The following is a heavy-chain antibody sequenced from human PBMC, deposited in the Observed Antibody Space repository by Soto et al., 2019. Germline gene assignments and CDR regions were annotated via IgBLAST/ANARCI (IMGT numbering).Heavy chain of an antibody. V-gene: IGHV1-69*01. J-gene: IGHJ6*02. D-gene: IGHD3-9*01. CDR1: GGTFSSYA. CDR2: IIPIFGTA. Sequence: QVQLVQSGAEVKKPGSSVKVSCKASGGTFSSYAISWVRQAPGQGLEWMGGIIPIFGTANYAQKFQGRVTITADESTSTAYMELSSLRSEDTAVYYCARMTYYDILTGYYVEYYYYGMDVWGQGTTFTVSS. CDR3: ARMTYYDILTGYYVEYYYYGMDV.